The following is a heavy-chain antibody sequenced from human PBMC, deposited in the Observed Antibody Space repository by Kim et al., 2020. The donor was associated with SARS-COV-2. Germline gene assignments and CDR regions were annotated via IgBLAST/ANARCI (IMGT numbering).Heavy chain of an antibody. Sequence: GGSLRLSCAASGFTFSTSPMGWVRQAPGKGLEWVSRISWDGTRTYYSDSMKGRVTTSSDKSKNTLYLHMNSLRVEDTAVYYCAKGVINSGFDYWGQGTQVTVSS. D-gene: IGHD1-26*01. J-gene: IGHJ4*02. V-gene: IGHV3-23*01. CDR1: GFTFSTSP. CDR3: AKGVINSGFDY. CDR2: ISWDGTRT.